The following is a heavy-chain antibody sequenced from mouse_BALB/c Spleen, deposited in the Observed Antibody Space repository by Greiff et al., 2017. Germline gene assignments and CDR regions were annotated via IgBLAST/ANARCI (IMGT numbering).Heavy chain of an antibody. J-gene: IGHJ3*01. D-gene: IGHD2-10*02. CDR2: ISNGGGST. CDR3: ARQYGNYFPFAY. CDR1: GFAFSSYD. Sequence: EVHLVESGGGLVKPGGSLKLSCAASGFAFSSYDMSWVRQTPEKRLEWVAYISNGGGSTYYPDTVKGRFTISRDNAKNTLYLQMSSLKSEDTAMYYCARQYGNYFPFAYWGQGTLVTVSA. V-gene: IGHV5-12-1*01.